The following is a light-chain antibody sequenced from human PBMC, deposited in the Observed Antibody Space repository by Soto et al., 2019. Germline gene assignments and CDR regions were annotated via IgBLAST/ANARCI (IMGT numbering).Light chain of an antibody. CDR2: KAS. CDR1: QGIRNE. J-gene: IGKJ1*01. V-gene: IGKV1-5*03. CDR3: QHYNSYSEA. Sequence: DIQMTQSPSSVSASVGDRVTITCRASQGIRNELGWYQQKPGKAPKRLIYKASTLKSGVPSRFSGSGSGTEFTLTISSLQPDDFATYYCQHYNSYSEAFGQGTKVDIK.